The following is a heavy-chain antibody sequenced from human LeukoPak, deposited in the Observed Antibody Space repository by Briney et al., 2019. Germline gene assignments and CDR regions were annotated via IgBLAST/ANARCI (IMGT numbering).Heavy chain of an antibody. CDR3: ARNSESYSRVAFDI. J-gene: IGHJ3*02. Sequence: SETLSLTCTVSGVSISAYHWGWVRQPPGKRVEWVGYIYNNGDPIYNPSLKSRVTTLVDTSKNQFSLKLSSVTAADTAVYYRARNSESYSRVAFDIWGQGTMVTVSS. CDR1: GVSISAYH. V-gene: IGHV4-59*08. D-gene: IGHD1-26*01. CDR2: IYNNGDP.